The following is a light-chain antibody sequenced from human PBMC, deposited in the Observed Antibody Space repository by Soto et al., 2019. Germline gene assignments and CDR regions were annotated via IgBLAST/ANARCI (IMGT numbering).Light chain of an antibody. Sequence: IQRTQSPSSLLTSVGAGSTITCQATHDINIDLNWYQQKPGKAPNPLIYDASNLEIGVPSRFSGSGSGTHFTCTISSRQTVDIGTYYCQQYDILPITFGRGTRLEIK. CDR3: QQYDILPIT. J-gene: IGKJ5*01. V-gene: IGKV1-33*01. CDR1: HDINID. CDR2: DAS.